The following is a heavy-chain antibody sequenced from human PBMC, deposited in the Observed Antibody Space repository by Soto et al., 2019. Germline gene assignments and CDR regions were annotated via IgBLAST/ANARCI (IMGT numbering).Heavy chain of an antibody. Sequence: APVKVSCKASGYTFTGYYMHWVRQAPGQGLEWMGWINPNSGGTNYAQKFQGWVTMTRDTSISTAYMELSRLRSDDTAVYYCARDRLKYYYDSSTRRFGWRPGMDVCGEGTTVTVSS. CDR3: ARDRLKYYYDSSTRRFGWRPGMDV. CDR2: INPNSGGT. V-gene: IGHV1-2*04. CDR1: GYTFTGYY. J-gene: IGHJ6*04. D-gene: IGHD3-22*01.